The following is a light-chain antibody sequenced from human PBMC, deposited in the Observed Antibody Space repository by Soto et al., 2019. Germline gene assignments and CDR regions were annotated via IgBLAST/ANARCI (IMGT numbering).Light chain of an antibody. CDR3: QQYSSYPFT. J-gene: IGKJ3*01. V-gene: IGKV1-8*01. Sequence: AIRVTQSPSSFSASTGDRVTITCRASQGVSTYLAWYQQKPGMAPKLLIYSASTLQSGVPSRFSGSGRGTDFTLTISYLQSEDFATYYCQQYSSYPFTFGPGTKVDIK. CDR2: SAS. CDR1: QGVSTY.